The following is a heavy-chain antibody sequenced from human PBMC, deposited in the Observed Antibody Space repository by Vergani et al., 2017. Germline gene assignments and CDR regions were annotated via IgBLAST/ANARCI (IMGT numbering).Heavy chain of an antibody. J-gene: IGHJ6*02. V-gene: IGHV4-38-2*01. Sequence: QVQLQESGPGLVKPSETLSLTCAVSAYSISSTYYWGWIRQPPGKGLEWIGNIYHTGSAYYNPSLKSRVTISVDTSKNHFSLKLSSVTAADTAVYYCARHRGDYDRGGMDVWGQGTTVTVSS. CDR1: AYSISSTYY. CDR2: IYHTGSA. CDR3: ARHRGDYDRGGMDV. D-gene: IGHD4-17*01.